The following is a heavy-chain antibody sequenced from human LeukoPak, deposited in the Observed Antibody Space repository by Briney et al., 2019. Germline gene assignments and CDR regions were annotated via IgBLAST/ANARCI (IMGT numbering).Heavy chain of an antibody. CDR2: IKQDGSGK. CDR1: GFTFSSYW. Sequence: GGSLRLSCAASGFTFSSYWMTWVRQAPGKGLEWVANIKQDGSGKYYVDSVKGRFTISRDNAKNSLYLQMNSLRAEDTAIYYCAKDMGYCSSATCYGLDYWGQGTLVTVSS. J-gene: IGHJ4*02. CDR3: AKDMGYCSSATCYGLDY. D-gene: IGHD2-2*01. V-gene: IGHV3-7*03.